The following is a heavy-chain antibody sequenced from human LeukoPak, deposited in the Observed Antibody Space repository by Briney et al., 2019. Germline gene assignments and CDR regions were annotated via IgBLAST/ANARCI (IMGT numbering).Heavy chain of an antibody. CDR3: AKGGGYNWNYGHY. CDR2: ISGSGGST. CDR1: GFTFSSYA. D-gene: IGHD1-7*01. Sequence: GGSLRLSCAASGFTFSSYAMSWVRQAPGKGLEWVSAISGSGGSTYYADSVKGRFTISRDNSKNTLYLQMTSLRAEDTAVYYCAKGGGYNWNYGHYWGQGTPVSVSS. J-gene: IGHJ4*02. V-gene: IGHV3-23*01.